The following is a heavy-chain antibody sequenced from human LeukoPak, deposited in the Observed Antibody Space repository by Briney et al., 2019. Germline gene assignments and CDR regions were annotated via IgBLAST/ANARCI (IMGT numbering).Heavy chain of an antibody. J-gene: IGHJ6*03. V-gene: IGHV3-33*06. Sequence: GRPLRLSCAASGFTFSSYGMHWVRQAPGKGLEWVAVIWYDGSNKYYADSVKGRFTISRDNSKNTLYLQMNSLRAEDTAVYYCAKGGGTSPIGGYYYYYYYMDVWGKGTTVTVSS. CDR3: AKGGGTSPIGGYYYYYYYMDV. D-gene: IGHD2-2*01. CDR2: IWYDGSNK. CDR1: GFTFSSYG.